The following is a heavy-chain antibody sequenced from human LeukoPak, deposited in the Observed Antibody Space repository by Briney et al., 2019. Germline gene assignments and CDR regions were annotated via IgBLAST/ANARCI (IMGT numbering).Heavy chain of an antibody. CDR3: ARDSSDYGDSFEPY. Sequence: GGSLRLSCAASGFTFSSYSMNWVRQAPGKGLEWVSSISSSSYIYYADSLKGRFTISRDNAKNSLYLQMNSLRAEDTAVYYCARDSSDYGDSFEPYWGQGTLVTVSS. J-gene: IGHJ4*02. CDR2: ISSSSYI. D-gene: IGHD4-17*01. V-gene: IGHV3-21*06. CDR1: GFTFSSYS.